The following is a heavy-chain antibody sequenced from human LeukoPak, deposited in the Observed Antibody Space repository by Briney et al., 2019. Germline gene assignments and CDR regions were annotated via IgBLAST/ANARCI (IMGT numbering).Heavy chain of an antibody. J-gene: IGHJ6*03. D-gene: IGHD3-22*01. CDR1: GFIVRTNY. Sequence: GGSLRLSRAASGFIVRTNYMGWVRQAPGKGLEWVSIIDSGDSTYYGDFVKGRFTISRDNAKNTLSLQMNSLRAEDRAVYYCVRRGWLLVDHYYYYYMDVWGKGTTVTISS. CDR3: VRRGWLLVDHYYYYYMDV. CDR2: IDSGDST. V-gene: IGHV3-66*01.